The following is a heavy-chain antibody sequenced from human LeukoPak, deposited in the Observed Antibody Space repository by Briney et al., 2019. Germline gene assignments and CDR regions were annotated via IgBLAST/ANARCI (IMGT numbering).Heavy chain of an antibody. CDR3: ARVSRTSGSYSPFDY. Sequence: ASVTVSCKASGYTFTSCYMHWVRQAPGQGLEWMGIINPSGGSTSYAQKFQGRVTMTRDTSTSTVYMELSSLRSEDTAVYYCARVSRTSGSYSPFDYWGQGTLVTVSS. D-gene: IGHD1-26*01. J-gene: IGHJ4*02. CDR2: INPSGGST. V-gene: IGHV1-46*01. CDR1: GYTFTSCY.